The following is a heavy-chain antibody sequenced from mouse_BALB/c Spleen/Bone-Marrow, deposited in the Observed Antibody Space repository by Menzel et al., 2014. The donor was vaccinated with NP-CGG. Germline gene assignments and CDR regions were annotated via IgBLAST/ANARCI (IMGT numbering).Heavy chain of an antibody. Sequence: HVQLQQSGAELAKPGASVKMSCKASGYTFTNYWMHWVKQRPGQGLEWIGYINPSTGYTDYNQKFKDKATLTADKSSSTAYMQLSSLTSEDSAVYYCARFYRYDGFAYWGQGTLVTVSA. CDR3: ARFYRYDGFAY. D-gene: IGHD2-14*01. CDR2: INPSTGYT. CDR1: GYTFTNYW. J-gene: IGHJ3*01. V-gene: IGHV1-7*01.